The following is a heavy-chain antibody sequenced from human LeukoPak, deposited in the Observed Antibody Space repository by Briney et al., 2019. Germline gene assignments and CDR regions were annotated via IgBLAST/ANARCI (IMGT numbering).Heavy chain of an antibody. CDR2: IYPGDSDT. D-gene: IGHD6-6*01. CDR3: ARHGSSSSRYYYYYTDV. J-gene: IGHJ6*03. Sequence: GESLQISCKGSGYSFTSYWIGWVRQMPGKGLEWMGIIYPGDSDTRYSPSFQGQVTISADKSISTAYLQWSSLKASDTAMYYCARHGSSSSRYYYYYTDVWGKGTTVTVSS. V-gene: IGHV5-51*01. CDR1: GYSFTSYW.